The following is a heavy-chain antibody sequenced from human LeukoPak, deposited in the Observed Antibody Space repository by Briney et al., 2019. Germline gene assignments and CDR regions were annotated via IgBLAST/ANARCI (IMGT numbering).Heavy chain of an antibody. D-gene: IGHD2-2*01. V-gene: IGHV4-4*07. CDR3: ATHPPDYCSSTSCSDY. Sequence: SETLSLTCTVSGGSISSYYWSWIRQPAGKGLEWIGRFYISGSTNYNPSLKSRVTISVDTSKNQFSLKLSSVTAADTAVYYCATHPPDYCSSTSCSDYWGQGTLVIVSS. CDR1: GGSISSYY. J-gene: IGHJ4*02. CDR2: FYISGST.